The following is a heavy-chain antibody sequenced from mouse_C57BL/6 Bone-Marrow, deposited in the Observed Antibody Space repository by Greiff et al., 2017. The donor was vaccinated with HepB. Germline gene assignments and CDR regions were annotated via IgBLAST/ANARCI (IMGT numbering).Heavy chain of an antibody. Sequence: VQLQPPGAALASPGASVPLSCQASGYPFTDHIMTWVTKRPGQGLEWIGMIYPVSGETNYNQQFMGKSTFSVDRSSSTVYMVLNSLTSEDPAVYYCERSWDIDYWGQGTTLTVSS. CDR3: ERSWDIDY. V-gene: IGHV1-11*01. D-gene: IGHD4-1*01. CDR2: IYPVSGET. J-gene: IGHJ2*01. CDR1: GYPFTDHI.